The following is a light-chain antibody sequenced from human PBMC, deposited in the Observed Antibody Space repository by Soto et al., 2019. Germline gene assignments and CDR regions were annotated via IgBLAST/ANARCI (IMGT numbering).Light chain of an antibody. CDR3: SASTTISTPV. Sequence: QSVLTQPASVSGSPGQSITISCTGTSSDVGGYNYVSWYQQHPGKAPKLMIYDVSNRPSGVSNRFSGSKSGNTASLTISGLQAEDEADYSCSASTTISTPVFGTGTNVTVL. CDR1: SSDVGGYNY. J-gene: IGLJ1*01. V-gene: IGLV2-14*01. CDR2: DVS.